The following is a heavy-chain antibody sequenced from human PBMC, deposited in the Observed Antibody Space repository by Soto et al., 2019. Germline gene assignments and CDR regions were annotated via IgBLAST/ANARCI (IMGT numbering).Heavy chain of an antibody. CDR2: IYHSGST. CDR3: ARGRGYSYGYNYYYGMDV. Sequence: SETLSLTCAVSGYSISSGYYWCWIRQPPGKGLEWIGSIYHSGSTYYNPSLKSRVTISVDTSKNQFSLKLSSVTAADTAVYYCARGRGYSYGYNYYYGMDVWGQGTTVTVSS. CDR1: GYSISSGYY. J-gene: IGHJ6*02. D-gene: IGHD5-18*01. V-gene: IGHV4-38-2*01.